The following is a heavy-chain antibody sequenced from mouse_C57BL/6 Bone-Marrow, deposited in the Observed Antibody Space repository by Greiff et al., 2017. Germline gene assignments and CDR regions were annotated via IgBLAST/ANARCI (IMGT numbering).Heavy chain of an antibody. J-gene: IGHJ3*01. V-gene: IGHV1-54*01. D-gene: IGHD4-1*01. CDR1: GYAFTNYL. Sequence: QVQLQQSGAELVRPGTSVKVSCKASGYAFTNYLIEWVKQRPGQGLEWIGVINPGSGGTNYNEKFKGKATLTADKSSSTAYMQSSSLTSEDSAVYFCARSKNWDSWFAYWGQGTLVTVSA. CDR2: INPGSGGT. CDR3: ARSKNWDSWFAY.